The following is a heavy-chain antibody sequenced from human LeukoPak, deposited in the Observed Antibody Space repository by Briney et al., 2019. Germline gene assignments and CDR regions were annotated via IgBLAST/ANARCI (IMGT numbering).Heavy chain of an antibody. CDR2: MKPDGSEK. J-gene: IGHJ4*02. CDR1: GFTFSSYW. CDR3: ARDPRQSHLVYTTGDY. D-gene: IGHD2-2*02. V-gene: IGHV3-7*01. Sequence: PGGSLRLSCEVSGFTFSSYWMSWVRQAPGKGLEWVANMKPDGSEKYYVDSVKGRCTISRDNSKNSLYLQMNSLRAEDTAVYYCARDPRQSHLVYTTGDYWGQGTLVTVSS.